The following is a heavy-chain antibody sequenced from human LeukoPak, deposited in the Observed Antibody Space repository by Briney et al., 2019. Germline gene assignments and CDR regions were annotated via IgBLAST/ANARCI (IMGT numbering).Heavy chain of an antibody. CDR3: ASTEWTYAR. CDR2: IHYSRGT. V-gene: IGHV4-61*05. CDR1: GDSISSSSYY. J-gene: IGHJ4*02. Sequence: PSETLSLTCTVSGDSISSSSYYWDWIRQPPGKGLEWIGYIHYSRGTNYNPSLKSRVTISVDKSKNQFSLQLSSVTAADTAVYYCASTEWTYARWGQGTLVTVSS. D-gene: IGHD3-3*01.